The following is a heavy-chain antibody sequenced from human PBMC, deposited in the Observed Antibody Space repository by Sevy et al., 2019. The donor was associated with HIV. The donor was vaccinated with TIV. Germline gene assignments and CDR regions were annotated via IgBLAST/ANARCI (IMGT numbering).Heavy chain of an antibody. D-gene: IGHD6-13*01. CDR3: AKDKVSSSSWYGMDV. V-gene: IGHV3-30*18. CDR1: GFTFSSYG. CDR2: ISYDGSNK. J-gene: IGHJ6*02. Sequence: GGSLRLSCVASGFTFSSYGMHWVRQAPGKGLEWVAVISYDGSNKYYADSVKRRFTISRDNSKNTLYLQMNSLRAEDTAVYYCAKDKVSSSSWYGMDVWGQGTTVTVSS.